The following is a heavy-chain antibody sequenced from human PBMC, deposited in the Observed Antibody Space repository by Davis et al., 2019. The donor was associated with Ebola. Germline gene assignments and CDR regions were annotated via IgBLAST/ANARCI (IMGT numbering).Heavy chain of an antibody. CDR3: ARGGKYSGYDYDY. CDR2: IYYSGST. D-gene: IGHD5-12*01. Sequence: PSETLSLTCTVPGGSISSYYWSWIRQPPGKGLEWIGYIYYSGSTNYNPSLKSRVTISVDTSKNQFSLKLSSVTAADTAVYYCARGGKYSGYDYDYWGQGTLVTVSS. J-gene: IGHJ4*02. V-gene: IGHV4-59*01. CDR1: GGSISSYY.